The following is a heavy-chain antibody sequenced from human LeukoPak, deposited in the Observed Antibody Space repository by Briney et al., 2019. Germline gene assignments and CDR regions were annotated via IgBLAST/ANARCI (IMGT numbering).Heavy chain of an antibody. Sequence: GGSLRLSCAVSGFTITSWSMNLVRQAPGKGLEWLSYISSGGSPIYYADSVKGRFTISRDDAKNLVYLQMNSLRAEDTAVYYCTYLRTPYYNDKWVDPWGQGALVTVSS. D-gene: IGHD3/OR15-3a*01. CDR1: GFTITSWS. CDR2: ISSGGSPI. V-gene: IGHV3-48*04. J-gene: IGHJ5*02. CDR3: TYLRTPYYNDKWVDP.